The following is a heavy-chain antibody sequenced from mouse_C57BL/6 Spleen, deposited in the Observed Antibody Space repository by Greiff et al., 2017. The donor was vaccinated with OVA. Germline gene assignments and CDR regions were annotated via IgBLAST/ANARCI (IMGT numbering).Heavy chain of an antibody. D-gene: IGHD2-3*01. CDR2: FYPGSGSI. J-gene: IGHJ2*01. CDR3: ARHEEDGYYVSYYFDY. CDR1: GYTFTEYT. V-gene: IGHV1-62-2*01. Sequence: QVQLQQSGAELVKPGASVKLSCKASGYTFTEYTIHWVKQRSGQGLEWIGWFYPGSGSIKYNEKFKDKATLTADNSSSTVYMELSRLTSEDSAVYFCARHEEDGYYVSYYFDYWGQGTTLTVSS.